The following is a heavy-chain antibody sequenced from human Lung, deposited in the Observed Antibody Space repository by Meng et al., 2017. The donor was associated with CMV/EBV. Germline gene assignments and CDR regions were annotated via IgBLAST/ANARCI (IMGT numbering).Heavy chain of an antibody. CDR3: AKEIICTGGSCYSSGFRFYYGLDV. CDR1: GFTFSGYA. CDR2: INNNGDNT. V-gene: IGHV3-23*01. J-gene: IGHJ6*02. Sequence: ESXKISXAASGFTFSGYAMTWVRQAPGKGLEWVAAINNNGDNTYYADSVKGRFTISRDNSKNNLYLQMNSLRSEDTAKYYCAKEIICTGGSCYSSGFRFYYGLDVWGQGTTVTVSS. D-gene: IGHD2-15*01.